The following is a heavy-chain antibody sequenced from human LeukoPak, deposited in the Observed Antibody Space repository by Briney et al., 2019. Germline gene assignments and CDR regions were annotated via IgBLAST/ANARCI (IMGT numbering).Heavy chain of an antibody. Sequence: GGSLRLSCAASGFTFSSYGIHWVRQAPGKGLEWVAFIRYDGSNKYYADSVKGRFTISRDNSKNTLYLQMNSLRPEDTAVFYCAKQAYYYDGSAVFDHWGQGTLVTVSS. J-gene: IGHJ4*02. V-gene: IGHV3-30*02. CDR1: GFTFSSYG. D-gene: IGHD3-22*01. CDR3: AKQAYYYDGSAVFDH. CDR2: IRYDGSNK.